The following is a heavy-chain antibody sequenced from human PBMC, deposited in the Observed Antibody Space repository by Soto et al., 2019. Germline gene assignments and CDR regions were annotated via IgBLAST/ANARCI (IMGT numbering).Heavy chain of an antibody. Sequence: EVQLVESGGGLVQPGRSLRLSCAASGFTFDDYAMNWVRQAPGKGLEWVSGMSWNSGSIDYADSVKGRFSISRDNAKNSLYLQMNSLRTEDRALYYCARGPRGSWPTCYFYYWGQGTLVNVSS. CDR2: MSWNSGSI. D-gene: IGHD6-13*01. J-gene: IGHJ4*02. V-gene: IGHV3-9*01. CDR3: ARGPRGSWPTCYFYY. CDR1: GFTFDDYA.